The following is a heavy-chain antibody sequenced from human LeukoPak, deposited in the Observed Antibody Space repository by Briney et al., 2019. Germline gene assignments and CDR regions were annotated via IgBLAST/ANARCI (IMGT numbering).Heavy chain of an antibody. Sequence: ASVKVSCKASGYTFTGYYMHWVRQAPGQGLEWMGWINPNSGGTSYAQKFQGRVTMTRDTSISTAYMELSRLRSDDTAVYYCAREDIVVVPAADFDPWGQGTLVTVSS. CDR3: AREDIVVVPAADFDP. D-gene: IGHD2-2*01. CDR1: GYTFTGYY. J-gene: IGHJ5*02. CDR2: INPNSGGT. V-gene: IGHV1-2*02.